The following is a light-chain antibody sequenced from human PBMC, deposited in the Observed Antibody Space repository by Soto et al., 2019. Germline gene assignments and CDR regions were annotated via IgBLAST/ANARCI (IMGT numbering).Light chain of an antibody. V-gene: IGKV1-27*01. J-gene: IGKJ1*01. Sequence: DIKMTQSPSSLSASVGDRVTITCRASQGIFNYLAWYQQKPGKVPKLLIYAASTLQSGVPSRFSGSGSGTDFTLTISSLQPEDVATYYCQKCNSAPWTFGQGTKVEI. CDR3: QKCNSAPWT. CDR1: QGIFNY. CDR2: AAS.